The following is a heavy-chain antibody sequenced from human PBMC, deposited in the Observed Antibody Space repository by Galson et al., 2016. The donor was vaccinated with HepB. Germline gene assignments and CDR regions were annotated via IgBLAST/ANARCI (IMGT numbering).Heavy chain of an antibody. V-gene: IGHV1-69*01. Sequence: ANYAQKFQGRVTITADESTSTAYMELSSLRSEDTAVYYCARGQFTIFRTSILYNWFDPWGQGTLVTVSS. CDR2: A. J-gene: IGHJ5*02. D-gene: IGHD3-3*01. CDR3: ARGQFTIFRTSILYNWFDP.